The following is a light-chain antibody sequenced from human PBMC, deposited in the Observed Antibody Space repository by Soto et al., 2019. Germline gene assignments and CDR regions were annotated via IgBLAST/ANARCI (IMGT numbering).Light chain of an antibody. CDR1: QNIRTW. CDR3: QQYNTNPWT. J-gene: IGKJ1*01. CDR2: DAS. V-gene: IGKV1-5*01. Sequence: DIQMTQSPSTLSASVGDMVTITCRASQNIRTWLAWYQQKPGKAPKLLIYDASSLKSGVPSTFRGGGSGTEFTLTISSLQPDDFTTYYCQQYNTNPWTFGQGTKVDIK.